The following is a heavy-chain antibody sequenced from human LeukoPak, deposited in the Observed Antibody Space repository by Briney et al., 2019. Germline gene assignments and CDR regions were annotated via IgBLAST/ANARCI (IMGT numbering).Heavy chain of an antibody. CDR1: GGSFSGYY. J-gene: IGHJ6*03. V-gene: IGHV4-34*01. Sequence: SETLSLTCAVYGGSFSGYYWSWIRQPPGKGLEWIGEINHSGSTNYNPSLKSRVTISVDTSKNQFSLKLSSVTAADTAVYYCARAPQGQNYYYYMDVWGKGTTVTVSS. CDR3: ARAPQGQNYYYYMDV. CDR2: INHSGST.